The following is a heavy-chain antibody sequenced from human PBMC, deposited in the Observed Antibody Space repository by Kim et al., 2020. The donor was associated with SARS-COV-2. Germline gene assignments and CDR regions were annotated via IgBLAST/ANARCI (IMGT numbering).Heavy chain of an antibody. D-gene: IGHD3-10*01. Sequence: ADSVKGRFTISRDNTKNSLYLQMNSLRAEDTAVYYCASQSGSYRTNWFDPWGQGTLVTVSS. V-gene: IGHV3-21*01. CDR3: ASQSGSYRTNWFDP. J-gene: IGHJ5*02.